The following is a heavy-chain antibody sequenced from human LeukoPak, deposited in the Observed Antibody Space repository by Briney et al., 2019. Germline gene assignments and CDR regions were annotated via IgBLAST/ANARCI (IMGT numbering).Heavy chain of an antibody. CDR1: GFTFSSYS. CDR3: ARNAGYSNGPIQRVSRQAPDY. Sequence: GGSLGLSCAASGFTFSSYSMNWVRQAPGKGLEWVSSISSSSSYIYYADSVKGRFTISRDNAKNSLYLQMNSLRAEDTAVYYCARNAGYSNGPIQRVSRQAPDYWGQGTLVTVSS. CDR2: ISSSSSYI. J-gene: IGHJ4*02. D-gene: IGHD5-18*01. V-gene: IGHV3-21*01.